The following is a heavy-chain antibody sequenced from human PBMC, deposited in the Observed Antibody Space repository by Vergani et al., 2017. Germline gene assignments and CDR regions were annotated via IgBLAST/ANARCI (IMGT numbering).Heavy chain of an antibody. CDR2: ISGPGLST. CDR3: VKEKIDLGSYCFDS. V-gene: IGHV3-23*04. J-gene: IGHJ4*01. Sequence: EVQLVESGGGLVQPGGSLRLSCAASGFPFSNSAVSWVRQAPGGGLAWVSSISGPGLSTYYADSVKGRFSISRDNSKNTVFLQMHSLRAEDTAIYYCVKEKIDLGSYCFDSWGHGILVTVSS. CDR1: GFPFSNSA. D-gene: IGHD2/OR15-2a*01.